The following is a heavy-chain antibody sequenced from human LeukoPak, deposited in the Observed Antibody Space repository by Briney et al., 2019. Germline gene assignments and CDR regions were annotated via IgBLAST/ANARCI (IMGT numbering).Heavy chain of an antibody. Sequence: GASVKVSCKASGYIFTNYAMNWVRQAPGQGLEWMGWINPNSGGTNYAQKFQGWVTMTRDTSISTAYMELSRLRSDDTAVYYCATAPSLGYGMDVWGQGTTVTVSS. J-gene: IGHJ6*02. V-gene: IGHV1-2*04. CDR2: INPNSGGT. D-gene: IGHD7-27*01. CDR1: GYIFTNYA. CDR3: ATAPSLGYGMDV.